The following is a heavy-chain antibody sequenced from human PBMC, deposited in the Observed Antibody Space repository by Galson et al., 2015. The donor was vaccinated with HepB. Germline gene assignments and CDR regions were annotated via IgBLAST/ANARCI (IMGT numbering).Heavy chain of an antibody. CDR2: INTHTGNP. CDR3: AREGFGEIAFDY. V-gene: IGHV7-4-1*02. D-gene: IGHD3-10*01. CDR1: GYTFSTYA. J-gene: IGHJ4*02. Sequence: SVKVSCKASGYTFSTYAVNWVRQAPGQGLEWMGWINTHTGNPTYAPGFTGRFVFSLDSSVTTAYLQITSLKAGDTAVYYCAREGFGEIAFDYGGQGSLVTVSS.